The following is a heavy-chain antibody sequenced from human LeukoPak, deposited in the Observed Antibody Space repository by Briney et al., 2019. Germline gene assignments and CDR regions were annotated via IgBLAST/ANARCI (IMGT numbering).Heavy chain of an antibody. J-gene: IGHJ4*02. CDR3: ERDEGTSYLSSFDY. D-gene: IGHD6-6*01. CDR2: ISYDGSNE. CDR1: GFTFSSYV. V-gene: IGHV3-30*04. Sequence: QTGGSLRLSCAASGFTFSSYVMHWVRQAPGKGLEWVAIISYDGSNEYYADSVKGRFTISRDNSKNTLYLQMNSLRAADTAVYYCERDEGTSYLSSFDYWGQGTLVSVSS.